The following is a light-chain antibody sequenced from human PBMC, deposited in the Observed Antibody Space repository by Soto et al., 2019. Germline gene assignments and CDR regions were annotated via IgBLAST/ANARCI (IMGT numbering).Light chain of an antibody. CDR3: QQYGSSPWT. CDR2: GAS. J-gene: IGKJ1*01. CDR1: RSVSSSY. Sequence: EIVLTQSPCTQPLFPRERATLSSRARRSVSSSYLAWYQQTPGQAPRLVVYGASSRATGIPDRFSGSGSGTDFTLTISRLEPEDFAVYYCQQYGSSPWTFAQGTKVDIK. V-gene: IGKV3-20*01.